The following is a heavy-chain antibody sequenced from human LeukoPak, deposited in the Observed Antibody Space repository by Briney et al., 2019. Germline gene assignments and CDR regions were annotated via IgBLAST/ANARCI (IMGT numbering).Heavy chain of an antibody. V-gene: IGHV4-34*01. Sequence: SETLSLTCAVYGGSFSGYYWSWIRQPPGKGLEWIGEINHSGSTNYNPSLKSRVTISVDKSKNQFSLKLSSVTAADTAVYYCARRPGSSGSFTKGLDWFDPWGQGTLVTVSS. D-gene: IGHD1-26*01. CDR3: ARRPGSSGSFTKGLDWFDP. J-gene: IGHJ5*02. CDR1: GGSFSGYY. CDR2: INHSGST.